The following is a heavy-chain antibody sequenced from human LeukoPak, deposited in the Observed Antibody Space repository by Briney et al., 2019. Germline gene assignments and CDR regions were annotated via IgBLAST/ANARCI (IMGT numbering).Heavy chain of an antibody. J-gene: IGHJ4*02. CDR2: ISGSGGST. CDR1: GFTFSSCA. CDR3: ARDRNDILTGYYRNFDY. V-gene: IGHV3-23*01. Sequence: GGSLRLSCVGSGFTFSSCAMTWVRQAPGKGLGWVSGISGSGGSTYYADSVKGRFTTSRDNSKNTLYLQMNSLRAEDTAVYYCARDRNDILTGYYRNFDYWGQGTLVTVSS. D-gene: IGHD3-9*01.